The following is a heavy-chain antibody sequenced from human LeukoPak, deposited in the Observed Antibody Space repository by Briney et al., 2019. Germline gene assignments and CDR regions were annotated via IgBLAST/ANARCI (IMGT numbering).Heavy chain of an antibody. CDR1: GFTFSSYE. CDR3: AREGDVHNWNDGYYFDH. CDR2: ISGSGFAI. J-gene: IGHJ4*02. V-gene: IGHV3-48*03. Sequence: PGGSLRLSYAASGFTFSSYEMTWVRQAPGKGLEWLSYISGSGFAIYYADSVKGRFTIFRDNAKNSLYLQMSSLRAEDTAVYYCAREGDVHNWNDGYYFDHWGQGTLVTVSS. D-gene: IGHD1-20*01.